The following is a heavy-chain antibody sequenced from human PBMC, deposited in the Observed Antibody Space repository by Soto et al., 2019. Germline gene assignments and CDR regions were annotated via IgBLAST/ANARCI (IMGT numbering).Heavy chain of an antibody. J-gene: IGHJ4*02. V-gene: IGHV3-23*01. D-gene: IGHD2-15*01. Sequence: GGSLRLSCSASGFTFSGYVINWIRQAPGKGLEWVSFISGNGGATYYADSVKGRFTVSRDNSKNTVYLEMNSLRAEDTAVYYCAKDRDCSGGSCYYNYWGQGTLVTVSS. CDR1: GFTFSGYV. CDR3: AKDRDCSGGSCYYNY. CDR2: ISGNGGAT.